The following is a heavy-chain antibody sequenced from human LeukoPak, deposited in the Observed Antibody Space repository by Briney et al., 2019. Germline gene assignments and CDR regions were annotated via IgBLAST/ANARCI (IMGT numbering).Heavy chain of an antibody. Sequence: WASVKVSCKASGYTFTGYYMHWVRQAPGKGLEWMGRINPNGGGTYYAQKFQGRVTMTRDTSINTAYMELSRLRADDTAVYYCARDVGEGYLRYFDSWGQGTLVTVSS. J-gene: IGHJ4*02. CDR1: GYTFTGYY. CDR3: ARDVGEGYLRYFDS. D-gene: IGHD5-24*01. V-gene: IGHV1-2*06. CDR2: INPNGGGT.